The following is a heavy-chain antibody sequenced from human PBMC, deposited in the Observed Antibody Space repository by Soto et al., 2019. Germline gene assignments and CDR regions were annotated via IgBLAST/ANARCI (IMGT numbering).Heavy chain of an antibody. Sequence: EVQLLESGGDLIQPGGSLRLACVASGFTFSSYALSWVRQAPGQGLEWVSGISSGGTNTYYTDSVKGRFTVSRDDFKNTLYLQLDSLRAEDTAIYYCVTGVYEIGGYYYDVFDHWGQGTRVNVS. CDR1: GFTFSSYA. J-gene: IGHJ4*02. V-gene: IGHV3-23*01. CDR3: VTGVYEIGGYYYDVFDH. D-gene: IGHD3-22*01. CDR2: ISSGGTNT.